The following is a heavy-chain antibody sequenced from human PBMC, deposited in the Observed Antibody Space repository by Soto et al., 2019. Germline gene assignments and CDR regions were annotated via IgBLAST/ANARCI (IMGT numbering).Heavy chain of an antibody. CDR2: SIPIFRTA. CDR3: ARGGQHRKASYYYDMDV. V-gene: IGHV1-69*01. J-gene: IGHJ6*01. D-gene: IGHD6-13*01. CDR1: GGTFSSYS. Sequence: QVQLVQSGAEVKKPGSSVKVPCKASGGTFSSYSISWVRQAPGQGLEWMGGSIPIFRTANYAQKFQGRVTITADESTSTVYMELSSLRSEDTAVYYCARGGQHRKASYYYDMDVWGQGTTVTVSS.